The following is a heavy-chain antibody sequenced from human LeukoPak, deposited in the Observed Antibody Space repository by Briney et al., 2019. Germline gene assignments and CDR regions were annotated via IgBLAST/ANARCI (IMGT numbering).Heavy chain of an antibody. CDR2: ISYDGSNK. V-gene: IGHV3-30*04. Sequence: GGSLRLSCAASGFTFSSYAMHWVRQAPGKGLEWVAVISYDGSNKYYADSVKGRFTISRDNSKNTLYLQMNSLRAEDTAVYYCAIPLAAAAGDYWGQGTLVTVSS. CDR1: GFTFSSYA. D-gene: IGHD6-13*01. CDR3: AIPLAAAAGDY. J-gene: IGHJ4*02.